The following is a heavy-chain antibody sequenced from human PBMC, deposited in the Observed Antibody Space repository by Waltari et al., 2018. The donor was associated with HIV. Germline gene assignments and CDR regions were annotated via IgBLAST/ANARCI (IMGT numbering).Heavy chain of an antibody. J-gene: IGHJ5*02. CDR1: GFTFSSYW. V-gene: IGHV3-7*01. Sequence: EVQLVESGGGLVQPGGSLRLSCAASGFTFSSYWMSWVSQAPGKGLEWVANIKQDGSEKYYLDSMKGRFTISRDNAKNSLYLQINSLRAEDTAVYYCAVRSPARRLNWFDPWGQGTLVIVSS. CDR2: IKQDGSEK. D-gene: IGHD2-8*01. CDR3: AVRSPARRLNWFDP.